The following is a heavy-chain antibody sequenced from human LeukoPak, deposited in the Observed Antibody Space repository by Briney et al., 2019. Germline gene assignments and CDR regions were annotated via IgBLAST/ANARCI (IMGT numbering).Heavy chain of an antibody. CDR1: GYTFTSCD. D-gene: IGHD6-19*01. J-gene: IGHJ4*02. CDR3: TRGSSGRRDN. CDR2: MNPNSGNT. V-gene: IGHV1-8*01. Sequence: ASVTVSFKASGYTFTSCDINWVRQATGQGREWMGWMNPNSGNTGYVQRFQGRITMNRDISIGTAYMELSNLTSEDTAIYYCTRGSSGRRDNWGQGTLVTVSA.